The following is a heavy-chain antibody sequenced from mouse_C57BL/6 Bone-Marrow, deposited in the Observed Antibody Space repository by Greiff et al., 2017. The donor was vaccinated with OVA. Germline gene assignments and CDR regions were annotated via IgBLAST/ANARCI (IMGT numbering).Heavy chain of an antibody. D-gene: IGHD1-1*01. Sequence: VQLKESGPGMVKPSQSLSLTCTVPGYSITSGYDWHWIRHFPENKLVWMGYISYSGSTNYNPTLKSRITITHNTSKNHFFLKLNSVTTEDTATYYCARATVDWYFDVWGTGTTVTVSS. CDR3: ARATVDWYFDV. V-gene: IGHV3-1*01. CDR2: ISYSGST. CDR1: GYSITSGYD. J-gene: IGHJ1*03.